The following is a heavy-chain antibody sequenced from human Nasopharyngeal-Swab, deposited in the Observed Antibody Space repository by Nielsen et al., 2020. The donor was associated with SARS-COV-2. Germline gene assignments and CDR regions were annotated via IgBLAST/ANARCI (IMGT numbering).Heavy chain of an antibody. D-gene: IGHD3-3*01. CDR1: GFTFSSYW. Sequence: GESLKISCAASGFTFSSYWMHWVRQAPGKGLVWVSRINSDGSSTSYADSVKGRFTISRDNAKNTLYLQMNSLRAEDTAVYYCASGMVLEWLPTYWYFDLWGRGTLVTVSS. J-gene: IGHJ2*01. V-gene: IGHV3-74*01. CDR3: ASGMVLEWLPTYWYFDL. CDR2: INSDGSST.